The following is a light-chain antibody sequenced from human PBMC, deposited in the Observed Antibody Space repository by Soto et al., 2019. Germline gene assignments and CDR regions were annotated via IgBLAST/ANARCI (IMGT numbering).Light chain of an antibody. CDR2: TAS. J-gene: IGKJ1*01. CDR1: QSIGIW. CDR3: QHYRDYSWT. V-gene: IGKV1-5*03. Sequence: IQMTQSPSTVSASVGDRVAITCRASQSIGIWLAWYQQKPGKAPRFLIYTASTLLGGVPSRFSGSGSWTEFTITISSLQPDDFATYYCQHYRDYSWTFGQGTKVEIK.